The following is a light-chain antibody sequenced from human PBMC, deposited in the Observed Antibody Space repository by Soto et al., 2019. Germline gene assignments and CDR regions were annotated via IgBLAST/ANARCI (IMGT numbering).Light chain of an antibody. J-gene: IGKJ1*01. Sequence: NHMTQSPSTVAGSLGARVTLPXRASQTISFWFAWYQQKPGXAPKXXXATXSTLKRGGPSRLSGSGSETEFTLTISSLQSEDFAPYYCQHTLKGTPTFGQGTKVDIK. CDR1: QTISFW. CDR2: TXS. V-gene: IGKV1-5*03. CDR3: QHTLKGTPT.